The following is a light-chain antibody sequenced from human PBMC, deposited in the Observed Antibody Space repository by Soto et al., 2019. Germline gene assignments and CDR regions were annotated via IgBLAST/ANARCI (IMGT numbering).Light chain of an antibody. J-gene: IGLJ1*01. CDR1: SSDVGGYKY. CDR3: SSYAGINNLGV. V-gene: IGLV2-8*01. CDR2: EVN. Sequence: QSALTQPPSASGSPGQSVTISCTGTSSDVGGYKYVSWYQQHPGKAPKLMIFEVNKRPSGVPDRFSGSKSGNTDSLTVSGLQAEDEADYYCSSYAGINNLGVFGTGTKLTVL.